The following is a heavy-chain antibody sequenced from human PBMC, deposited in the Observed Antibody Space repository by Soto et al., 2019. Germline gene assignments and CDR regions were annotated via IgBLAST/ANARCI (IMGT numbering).Heavy chain of an antibody. V-gene: IGHV3-9*02. CDR2: IIWKTGYI. CDR3: VKDNEPGGAAY. CDR1: GSTSDNNG. D-gene: IGHD3-16*01. Sequence: GGSLRLSCAESGSTSDNNGMHWVRQAPGKGLEWVSGIIWKTGYIGYADSVRGRFTISRDNAKKALYLQMNSLRGEDTALYYCVKDNEPGGAAYWGQGTQVTVSS. J-gene: IGHJ4*02.